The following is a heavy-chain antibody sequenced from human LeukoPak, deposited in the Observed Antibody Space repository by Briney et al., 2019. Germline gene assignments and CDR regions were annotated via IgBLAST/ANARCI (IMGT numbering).Heavy chain of an antibody. CDR1: GGSISSSNW. J-gene: IGHJ4*02. CDR2: IYHSGST. CDR3: ASLGGHVGYCSGGSCYSYYDY. V-gene: IGHV4-4*02. Sequence: SETLSLTCAVSGGSISSSNWWSWVRQPPGKGLEWIGEIYHSGSTNYNPSLKSRVTISVDKSKNQFSLKLSSVTAADTAVYYCASLGGHVGYCSGGSCYSYYDYWGQGTLVTVSS. D-gene: IGHD2-15*01.